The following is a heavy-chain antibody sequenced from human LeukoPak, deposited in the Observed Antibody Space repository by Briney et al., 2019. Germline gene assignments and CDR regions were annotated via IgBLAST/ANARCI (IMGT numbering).Heavy chain of an antibody. CDR1: GFTFSSYA. V-gene: IGHV3-30*04. CDR2: ISYDGSNK. J-gene: IGHJ4*02. D-gene: IGHD3-22*01. CDR3: AKDYYDSSGYHNGLFDY. Sequence: PGGSLRLSCAASGFTFSSYAMHWVRQAPGKGLEWVAVISYDGSNKYYADSVKGRFTISRDNSKNTLYLQMNSLRAEDTAVYYCAKDYYDSSGYHNGLFDYWGQGTLVTVSS.